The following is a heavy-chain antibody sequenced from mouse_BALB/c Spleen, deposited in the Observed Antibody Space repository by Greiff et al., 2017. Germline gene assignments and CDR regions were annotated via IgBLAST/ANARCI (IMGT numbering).Heavy chain of an antibody. CDR2: INPSTGYT. V-gene: IGHV1-7*01. D-gene: IGHD2-4*01. CDR1: GYTFTSYW. J-gene: IGHJ3*01. Sequence: QVQLQQSGAELAKPGASVKMSCKASGYTFTSYWMHWVKQRPGQGLEWIGYINPSTGYTEYNQKFKDKATLTADKSSSTAYMQLSSLTSEDSAVYYCARGATMITTGTWFAYWGQGTLVTVSA. CDR3: ARGATMITTGTWFAY.